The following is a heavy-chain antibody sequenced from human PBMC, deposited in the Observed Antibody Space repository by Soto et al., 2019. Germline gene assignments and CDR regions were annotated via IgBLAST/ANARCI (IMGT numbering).Heavy chain of an antibody. V-gene: IGHV1-2*02. CDR2: INPNSGGT. Sequence: ASVKVSCKASGFTFADFYLHWVRQAPRQGLEWMGWINPNSGGTDYAQKLQGRITMTRDTSINTAYMELSRLRSDDTAVYYCASHVSEQYLLPSGAFNIWGQGTMVTVSS. D-gene: IGHD3-10*01. J-gene: IGHJ3*02. CDR1: GFTFADFY. CDR3: ASHVSEQYLLPSGAFNI.